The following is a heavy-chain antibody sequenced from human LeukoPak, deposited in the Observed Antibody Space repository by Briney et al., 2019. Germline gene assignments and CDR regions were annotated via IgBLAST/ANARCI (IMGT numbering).Heavy chain of an antibody. CDR3: ASDYYGSGSYYNLGY. D-gene: IGHD3-10*01. CDR1: GGSISSSRYY. Sequence: SETLSLTCTVSGGSISSSRYYWGWIRQPPGKGLEWIGSICYSGSTYYNPSLKSRVTISVDTSKNQFSLKLSSVTAADTAVYYCASDYYGSGSYYNLGYWGQGTLVTVSS. V-gene: IGHV4-39*01. J-gene: IGHJ4*02. CDR2: ICYSGST.